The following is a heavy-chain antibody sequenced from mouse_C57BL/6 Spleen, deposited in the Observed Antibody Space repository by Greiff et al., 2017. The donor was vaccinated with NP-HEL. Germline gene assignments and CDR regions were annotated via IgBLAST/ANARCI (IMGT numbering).Heavy chain of an antibody. V-gene: IGHV5-17*01. D-gene: IGHD1-1*01. J-gene: IGHJ2*01. CDR1: GFTFSDYG. Sequence: DVKLVESGGGLVKPGGSLKLSCAASGFTFSDYGMHWVRQAPEKGLEWVAYISSGSSTIYYADTVKGRFTISRDNAKNTLFLQMTSLRSEDTAMYYCARAVYGSLDYWGQGTTLTVSS. CDR2: ISSGSSTI. CDR3: ARAVYGSLDY.